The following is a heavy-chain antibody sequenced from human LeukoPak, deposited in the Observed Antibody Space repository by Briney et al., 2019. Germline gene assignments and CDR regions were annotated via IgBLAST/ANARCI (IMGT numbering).Heavy chain of an antibody. J-gene: IGHJ4*02. V-gene: IGHV3-15*01. CDR3: ATGDCSGGSCHAFDY. Sequence: GGSLRLSCAASGFTFSNAWMSWVRQAPGKGLEWVGRIKRKTEGETTDYAAPVKGRFIISRDDSKNTLYLQMNSLKSEDTAVYYCATGDCSGGSCHAFDYWGQGTLVTVSS. CDR1: GFTFSNAW. D-gene: IGHD2-15*01. CDR2: IKRKTEGETT.